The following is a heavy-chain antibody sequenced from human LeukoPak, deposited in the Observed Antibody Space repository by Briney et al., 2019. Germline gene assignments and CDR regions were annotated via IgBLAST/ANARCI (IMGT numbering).Heavy chain of an antibody. V-gene: IGHV3-11*01. J-gene: IGHJ6*03. D-gene: IGHD3-3*01. CDR2: ISSSGSTI. CDR3: ARVSYDFWSGYYLPYYYMDV. CDR1: GFTFSDYY. Sequence: PGGSLRLSCAASGFTFSDYYMSWILQAPGKGLEWVSYISSSGSTIYYADSVKGRFTISRDNAKNSLYLQMNSLRAEDTAVYYCARVSYDFWSGYYLPYYYMDVWGKGTTVTVSS.